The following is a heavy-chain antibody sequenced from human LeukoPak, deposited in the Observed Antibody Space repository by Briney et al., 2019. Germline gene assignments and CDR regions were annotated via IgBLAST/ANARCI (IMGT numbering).Heavy chain of an antibody. D-gene: IGHD6-19*01. CDR1: GLNFSGAA. J-gene: IGHJ4*02. V-gene: IGHV3-73*01. CDR2: IRSKANSYVT. Sequence: PGGPLRLSCAASGLNFSGAAMHRARQASGKGLEWVGRIRSKANSYVTTFAASVKGGFTISRDDAKNTVDLHMNSLKAEDTAVYYCFVAEVGYWGQETLVTVSS. CDR3: FVAEVGY.